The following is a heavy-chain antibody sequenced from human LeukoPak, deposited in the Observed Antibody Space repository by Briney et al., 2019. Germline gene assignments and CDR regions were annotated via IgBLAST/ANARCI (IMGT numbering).Heavy chain of an antibody. Sequence: SETLSLTCTVSGGSISSYYWSWIRQPPGKGLEWIGYIYYSGSTNYNPPLKSRVTISVDTSKNQFSLKLSSVTAADTAVYYCARGGSSWYRSLDYWGQGTLVTVSS. CDR3: ARGGSSWYRSLDY. J-gene: IGHJ4*02. CDR1: GGSISSYY. V-gene: IGHV4-59*12. D-gene: IGHD6-13*01. CDR2: IYYSGST.